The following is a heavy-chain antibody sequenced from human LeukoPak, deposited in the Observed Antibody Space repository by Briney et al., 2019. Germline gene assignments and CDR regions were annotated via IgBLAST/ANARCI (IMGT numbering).Heavy chain of an antibody. CDR1: GGTFSSYA. V-gene: IGHV1-69*05. CDR3: ASSYGDYVNFDY. D-gene: IGHD4-17*01. Sequence: GSSVKVSCKASGGTFSSYAISWVRQAPGQGLEWMGGIIPIFGTANYAQKFQGRVTITTDESTSTAHMELSSLRSEDTAVYYCASSYGDYVNFDYWGQGTLVTVSS. CDR2: IIPIFGTA. J-gene: IGHJ4*02.